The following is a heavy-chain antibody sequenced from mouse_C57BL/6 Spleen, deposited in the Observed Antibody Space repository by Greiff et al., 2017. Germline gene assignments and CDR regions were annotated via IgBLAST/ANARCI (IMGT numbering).Heavy chain of an antibody. V-gene: IGHV2-9*01. CDR2: IWGGGST. CDR1: GFSLPSYG. D-gene: IGHD2-4*01. Sequence: VHLVESGPGLVAPSQSLSISCTVSGFSLPSYGVDWVRQPPGKGLEWLGVIWGGGSTNSNSALMSRLSISKDNSKSQVFLKMNSLQTDDTAMYYCALHDYDDAHWFAYWGQGTLVTVSA. J-gene: IGHJ3*01. CDR3: ALHDYDDAHWFAY.